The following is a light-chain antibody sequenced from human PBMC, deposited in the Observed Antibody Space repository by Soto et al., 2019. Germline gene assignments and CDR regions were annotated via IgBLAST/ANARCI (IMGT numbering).Light chain of an antibody. Sequence: EIVLTQSPATLSLSPGERATLSCRASQSVINYLAWYQQKPGQAPRLLIYDTSNRATGIPARFSGSGSGTDFTLIISSLEPEDFAVYYCQQRSKWRTFGQGTKVEIK. V-gene: IGKV3-11*01. CDR2: DTS. CDR3: QQRSKWRT. J-gene: IGKJ1*01. CDR1: QSVINY.